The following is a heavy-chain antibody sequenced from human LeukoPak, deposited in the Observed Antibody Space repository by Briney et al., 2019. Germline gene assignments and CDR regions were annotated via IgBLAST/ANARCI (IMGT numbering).Heavy chain of an antibody. J-gene: IGHJ4*02. CDR3: ARAEAAVYYFDY. V-gene: IGHV4-31*03. D-gene: IGHD6-25*01. CDR2: IYYSGST. Sequence: SETLSLTCTVSGGSISSGGYYWSWIRQHPGKGLEWIGYIYYSGSTYYNPSLKSRVTISVDTSKNQFSLKLSSVTAADTAVYYCARAEAAVYYFDYWGQGTLVTVSS. CDR1: GGSISSGGYY.